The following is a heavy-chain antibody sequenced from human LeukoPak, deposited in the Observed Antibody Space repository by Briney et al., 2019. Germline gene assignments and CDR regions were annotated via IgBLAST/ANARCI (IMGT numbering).Heavy chain of an antibody. CDR1: GGSISSYY. Sequence: SGALSVTLTVSGGSISSYYWSWMRQPPGKGREWMGYIYYTGSTNYNPSLKSRVTISVDTSKNQFSLKLRYVNAADTAVYYCARYNSSGLDYWGQGTLVTVSS. D-gene: IGHD6-6*01. CDR2: IYYTGST. V-gene: IGHV4-59*08. J-gene: IGHJ4*02. CDR3: ARYNSSGLDY.